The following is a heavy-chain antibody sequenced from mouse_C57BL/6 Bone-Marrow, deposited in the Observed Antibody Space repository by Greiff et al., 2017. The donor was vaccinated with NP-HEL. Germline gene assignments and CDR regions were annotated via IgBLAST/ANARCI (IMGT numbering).Heavy chain of an antibody. CDR3: AREAYYSNYAWFAY. D-gene: IGHD2-5*01. J-gene: IGHJ3*01. V-gene: IGHV1-55*01. Sequence: QVQLQQPGAELVKPGASVKMSCKASGYTFTSYWITWVKQRPGQGLEWIGDIYPGSGSPNYTEKFKSKATLTVDTSSSTAYLQLSSLTSEDSAVYYGAREAYYSNYAWFAYWGQGTLVTVSA. CDR1: GYTFTSYW. CDR2: IYPGSGSP.